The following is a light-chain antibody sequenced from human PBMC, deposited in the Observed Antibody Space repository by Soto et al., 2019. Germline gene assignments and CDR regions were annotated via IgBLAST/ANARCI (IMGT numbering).Light chain of an antibody. CDR2: NDY. V-gene: IGLV1-44*01. CDR1: SSNIEENS. CDR3: TAWDDSLNAWL. Sequence: SVLTQPPSASGTPGQRVTISCSGSSSNIEENSVTWYQWLPGAAPRLLIYNDYQRPSGVPDRFSGSKSGTSASLAISGLQSEDDADYYCTAWDDSLNAWLFGGGTKLTVL. J-gene: IGLJ3*02.